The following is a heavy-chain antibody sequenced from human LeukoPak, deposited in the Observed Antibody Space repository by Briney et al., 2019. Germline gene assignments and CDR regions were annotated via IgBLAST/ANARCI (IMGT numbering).Heavy chain of an antibody. J-gene: IGHJ4*02. CDR3: ARGIFDEGLD. V-gene: IGHV3-74*01. Sequence: GGSLRLSCAASGFTLSNYWLHWVRQAPGKGPVWVSRINSDSSSTSYADSVKGRFNISRDNAKNALYLQMSSLRPEDTAVYYCARGIFDEGLDWGQGTLVTVSS. CDR2: INSDSSST. CDR1: GFTLSNYW. D-gene: IGHD3-9*01.